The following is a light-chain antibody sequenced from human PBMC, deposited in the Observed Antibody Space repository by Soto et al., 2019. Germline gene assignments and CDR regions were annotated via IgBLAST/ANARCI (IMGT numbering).Light chain of an antibody. CDR2: DAS. CDR3: QQRSNWPIT. V-gene: IGKV3-11*01. J-gene: IGKJ3*01. CDR1: QRVSSY. Sequence: EIVLTPSPAPLSLSPGERATLSCRASQRVSSYLALYQQKPGQAPRLLIYDASNRATGIPARFSGSGSGTDFTLTISSLEPEDFAVYYCQQRSNWPITFGPGTKVDIK.